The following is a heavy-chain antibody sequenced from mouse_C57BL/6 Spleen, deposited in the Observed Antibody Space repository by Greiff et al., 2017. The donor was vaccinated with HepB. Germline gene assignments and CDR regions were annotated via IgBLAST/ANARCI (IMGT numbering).Heavy chain of an antibody. CDR3: ANYYGSSYEAMDY. J-gene: IGHJ4*01. CDR1: GYSFTDYN. Sequence: EVKLQQSGPELVKPGASVKISCKASGYSFTDYNMNWVKQSNGKSLEWIGVINPNYGTTSYNQKFKGKATLTVDQSSSTAYMQLNSLTSEDSAVYYCANYYGSSYEAMDYWGQGTSVTVSS. V-gene: IGHV1-39*01. CDR2: INPNYGTT. D-gene: IGHD1-1*01.